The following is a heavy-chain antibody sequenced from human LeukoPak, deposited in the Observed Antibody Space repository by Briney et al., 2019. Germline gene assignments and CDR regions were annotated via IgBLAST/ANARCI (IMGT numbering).Heavy chain of an antibody. CDR3: ARSYYYGSGSIYYYYMDV. J-gene: IGHJ6*03. V-gene: IGHV1-2*02. CDR2: INPNSGGT. D-gene: IGHD3-10*01. CDR1: GYTFTGYY. Sequence: ASVKVSCMASGYTFTGYYMHWVRQAPGQGLEWMGWINPNSGGTNYAQKFQGRVTMTRDTSISTAYMELSRLRSDDTAVYYCARSYYYGSGSIYYYYMDVWGKGTTVTVSS.